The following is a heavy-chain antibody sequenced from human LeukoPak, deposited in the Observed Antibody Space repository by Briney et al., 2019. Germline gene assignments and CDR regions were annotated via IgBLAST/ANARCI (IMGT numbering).Heavy chain of an antibody. V-gene: IGHV3-7*01. Sequence: GGSLRLSCAASGFTFSSYWRSWVRQAPGKGLEWVANIKQDGSEKYYVDSVKGRFTTSRDNAKNSLYLQMNSLRAEDTAVYYCARDPTSGSYPDYWGQGTLVTVSS. CDR1: GFTFSSYW. D-gene: IGHD1-26*01. J-gene: IGHJ4*02. CDR2: IKQDGSEK. CDR3: ARDPTSGSYPDY.